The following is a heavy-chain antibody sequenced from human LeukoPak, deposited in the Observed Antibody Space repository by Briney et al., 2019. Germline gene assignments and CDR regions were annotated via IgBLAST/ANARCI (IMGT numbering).Heavy chain of an antibody. CDR2: IDPKTGGT. D-gene: IGHD6-19*01. CDR1: GYTFIDYY. V-gene: IGHV1-2*02. Sequence: ASVKVSCKASGYTFIDYYMHWVRQAPGQGLEWMGWIDPKTGGTSYAQKFQDRVAMIRDTSISTAYMELTRLRSDDTAVYYCARAYSSGWYGSTDYWGRGTLATVSS. CDR3: ARAYSSGWYGSTDY. J-gene: IGHJ4*02.